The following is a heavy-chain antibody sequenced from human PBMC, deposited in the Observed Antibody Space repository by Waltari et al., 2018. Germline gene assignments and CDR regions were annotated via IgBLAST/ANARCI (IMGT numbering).Heavy chain of an antibody. D-gene: IGHD3-22*01. CDR1: GYSISSGYY. J-gene: IGHJ4*02. CDR3: ARYYYDSSGYAISYFDY. V-gene: IGHV4-38-2*01. CDR2: IYHSGGT. Sequence: QVQLQESGPGLVKPSETLSLTCAVAGYSISSGYYWGWIRQPPGKGLEWIGSIYHSGGTYHNPSPQSRVTISGDTSKNQFSLKLSSVTAADTAMYYCARYYYDSSGYAISYFDYWGQGTLVTVSS.